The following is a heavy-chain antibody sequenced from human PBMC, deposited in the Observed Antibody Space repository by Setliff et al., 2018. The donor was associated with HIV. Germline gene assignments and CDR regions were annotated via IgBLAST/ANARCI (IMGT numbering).Heavy chain of an antibody. J-gene: IGHJ4*02. CDR2: IYYSGGT. D-gene: IGHD1-26*01. V-gene: IGHV4-59*08. CDR1: GDSITNYY. CDR3: ASMGAQGTHFDY. Sequence: SETLSLTCTVSGDSITNYYWSWIRQPPGKGLEWIGYIYYSGGTNYNFSLKSRVTISVHTSKNQFHLNLSSVTAADTAVYYCASMGAQGTHFDYWGQGTLVTVSS.